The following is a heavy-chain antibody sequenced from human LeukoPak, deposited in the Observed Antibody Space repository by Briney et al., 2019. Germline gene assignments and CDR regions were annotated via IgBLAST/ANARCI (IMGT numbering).Heavy chain of an antibody. CDR2: IYHSGST. J-gene: IGHJ4*02. CDR1: GGSMSSYY. CDR3: ARGFRRASFDY. Sequence: PSETLSLTCSVSGGSMSSYYWSWIRQFPGKGLEWIGYIYHSGSTDYNSSLKSRVTISEDTSKKQFSLKVSSVTAADTAVYYCARGFRRASFDYWGQGTLVTVSS. D-gene: IGHD2-21*01. V-gene: IGHV4-59*01.